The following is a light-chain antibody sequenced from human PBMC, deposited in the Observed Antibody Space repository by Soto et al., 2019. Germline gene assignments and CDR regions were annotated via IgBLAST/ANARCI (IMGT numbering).Light chain of an antibody. CDR1: QSVSSSY. CDR3: QQYGSSPKLT. CDR2: GAS. V-gene: IGKV3-20*01. J-gene: IGKJ4*01. Sequence: EIVLTQSPGTLSLSPGERATLSCRASQSVSSSYLAWYPQKPGQAPRLPIYGASSSATGIPDRFSGSGSGTAFTLTISRLEPEDFAVYYCQQYGSSPKLTFGGGTKVDIK.